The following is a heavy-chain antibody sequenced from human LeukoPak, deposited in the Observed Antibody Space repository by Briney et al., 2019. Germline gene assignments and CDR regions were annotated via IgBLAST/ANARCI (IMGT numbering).Heavy chain of an antibody. V-gene: IGHV4-34*01. CDR3: ARVRVYYDYVWGSYRPKPYYFDY. CDR1: GGSFSGYC. D-gene: IGHD3-16*02. J-gene: IGHJ4*02. CDR2: INHSGST. Sequence: SETLSLTCAVYGGSFSGYCWSWIRQPPGKGLEWIGEINHSGSTNYNPSLKSRVTISVDTSKNQFSLKLSSVTAADTAVYYCARVRVYYDYVWGSYRPKPYYFDYWGQGTLVTVSS.